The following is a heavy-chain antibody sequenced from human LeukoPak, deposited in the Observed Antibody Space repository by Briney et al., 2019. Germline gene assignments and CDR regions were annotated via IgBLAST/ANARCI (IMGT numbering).Heavy chain of an antibody. V-gene: IGHV1-18*01. CDR2: ISAHNGNT. D-gene: IGHD3-3*01. Sequence: GASVKVSCKASGYTFTSYGISWVRQAPGQGLEWMGWISAHNGNTNYAQKLQGRVTMTTDTSTSTAYMELRSLRSDDTAVYYCARDGITIFGVVITDYYYGMDVWGQGTTVTVSS. CDR3: ARDGITIFGVVITDYYYGMDV. J-gene: IGHJ6*02. CDR1: GYTFTSYG.